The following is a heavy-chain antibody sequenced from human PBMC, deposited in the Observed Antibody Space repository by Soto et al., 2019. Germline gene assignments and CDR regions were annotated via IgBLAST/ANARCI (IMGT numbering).Heavy chain of an antibody. J-gene: IGHJ6*02. D-gene: IGHD4-17*01. CDR3: ARDRDVDYEAYYYGMDV. Sequence: GGSLRLSCAASGFTFSSYAMHWVRQAPGKGLEWVAVISYDGSNKYYADSVKGRFTISRDNSKNTLYLQMNSLRAEDTAVYYCARDRDVDYEAYYYGMDVWGQGTTVTVSS. V-gene: IGHV3-30-3*01. CDR1: GFTFSSYA. CDR2: ISYDGSNK.